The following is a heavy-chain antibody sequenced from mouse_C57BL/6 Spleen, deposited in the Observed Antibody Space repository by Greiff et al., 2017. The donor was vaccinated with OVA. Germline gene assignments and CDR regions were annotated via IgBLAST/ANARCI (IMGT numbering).Heavy chain of an antibody. CDR2: IDPNSGGT. D-gene: IGHD1-1*01. CDR1: GYTFTSYW. Sequence: VQLKQSGAELVKPGASVKLSCKASGYTFTSYWMHWVKQRPGRGLEWLGRIDPNSGGTTSNAQFKSKATLTVAKPASTSYMQLSSLTSEDSAVYYWARSIYYYGSFYAMDYWGQGTSVTVSS. V-gene: IGHV1-72*01. CDR3: ARSIYYYGSFYAMDY. J-gene: IGHJ4*01.